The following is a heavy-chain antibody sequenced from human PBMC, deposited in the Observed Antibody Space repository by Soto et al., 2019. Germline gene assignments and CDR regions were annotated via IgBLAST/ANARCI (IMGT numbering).Heavy chain of an antibody. V-gene: IGHV4-34*01. Sequence: QVQLQQWGAGLLKPSETLSLTCAVYGGSFSGYYWSWLRQPLGMGLEWIGEINHSGSTNYNPSPKRRVTIPLDTSKNQFSLKLSSVTAADTAVYYCARGKYTVRRSGSPGYWGQGTLVTVSS. J-gene: IGHJ4*02. D-gene: IGHD4-17*01. CDR3: ARGKYTVRRSGSPGY. CDR2: INHSGST. CDR1: GGSFSGYY.